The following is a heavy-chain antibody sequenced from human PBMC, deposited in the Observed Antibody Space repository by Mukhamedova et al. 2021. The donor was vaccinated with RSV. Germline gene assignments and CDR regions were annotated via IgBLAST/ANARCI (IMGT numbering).Heavy chain of an antibody. V-gene: IGHV1-18*01. Sequence: GLEWMGWISAYNGNTNYAQKSRGRVTMTTDTSTSTAYMELRSLTSDDTAVYYCARESVGGSPSNAFDIWGQGTMVTVSS. CDR3: ARESVGGSPSNAFDI. J-gene: IGHJ3*02. D-gene: IGHD2-15*01. CDR2: ISAYNGNT.